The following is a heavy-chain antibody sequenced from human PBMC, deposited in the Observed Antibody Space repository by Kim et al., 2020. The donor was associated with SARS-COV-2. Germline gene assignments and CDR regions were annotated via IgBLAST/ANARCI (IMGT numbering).Heavy chain of an antibody. D-gene: IGHD3-10*01. CDR3: AALDSVQVPGGI. V-gene: IGHV3-7*01. J-gene: IGHJ4*02. Sequence: HYVDSLKGRFTISRDNAKNSLYLQMNRLRTEDTAMYYCAALDSVQVPGGIWGQGTLVTVSS.